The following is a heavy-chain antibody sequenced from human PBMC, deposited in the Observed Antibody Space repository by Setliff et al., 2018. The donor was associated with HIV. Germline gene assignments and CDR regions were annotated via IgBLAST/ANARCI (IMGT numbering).Heavy chain of an antibody. CDR3: ARDPGGDTSGYLIYYYDY. J-gene: IGHJ4*02. D-gene: IGHD3-22*01. Sequence: PGGSLRLSCAGSGFIISSYWMSWVRQAPGKGLEWVAVIWYDGSSEYYGDSVKGRFTISRDNSKKTLYLQMNSLRAEDTAVYYCARDPGGDTSGYLIYYYDYWGQGTLVTVSS. CDR1: GFIISSYW. V-gene: IGHV3-33*08. CDR2: IWYDGSSE.